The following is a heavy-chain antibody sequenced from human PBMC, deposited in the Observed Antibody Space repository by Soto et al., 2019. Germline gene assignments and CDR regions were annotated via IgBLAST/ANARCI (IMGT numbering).Heavy chain of an antibody. J-gene: IGHJ4*02. V-gene: IGHV3-23*04. D-gene: IGHD3-9*01. CDR2: ISGGGSST. CDR1: GFTFSLSA. CDR3: AKGPEYDILTGCDF. Sequence: EVQLVESGGGFVQPGESLRLSCAAFGFTFSLSAMSWVRQAPGRGLEWVSSISGGGSSTDYAESVKGRFTISRDNSKNTVHLQMNSLRAEDTAVYYCAKGPEYDILTGCDFWGQGALVTVSS.